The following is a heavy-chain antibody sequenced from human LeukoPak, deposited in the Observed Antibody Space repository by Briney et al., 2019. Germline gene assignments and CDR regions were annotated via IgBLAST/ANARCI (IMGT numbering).Heavy chain of an antibody. CDR3: ARVPPYDFWSGYYYYYYYMDV. V-gene: IGHV3-21*04. CDR2: ISSSSSYI. Sequence: GGSLRLSCAASGFTFSSYSMNWVRQAPGEGLEWVSSISSSSSYIYYADSVKGRFTISRDNAKNSLYLQMNSLRAEDTALYYCARVPPYDFWSGYYYYYYYMDVWGKGTTVTVSS. D-gene: IGHD3-3*01. J-gene: IGHJ6*03. CDR1: GFTFSSYS.